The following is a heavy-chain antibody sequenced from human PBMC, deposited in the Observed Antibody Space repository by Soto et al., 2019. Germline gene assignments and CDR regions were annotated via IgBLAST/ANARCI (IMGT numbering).Heavy chain of an antibody. V-gene: IGHV4-39*01. CDR2: IYYDGSA. D-gene: IGHD3-22*01. J-gene: IGHJ4*02. CDR1: GGSISSSSYY. CDR3: ARHSGNYYDSNGYLYY. Sequence: QLQLQESGPGLVKPWETLSLTCTVSGGSISSSSYYWGWIRQPPGKGLEWIVSIYYDGSAYYNPSLKSRVTISVDTSKNQFSLNLTSVTAAATAVYYCARHSGNYYDSNGYLYYWGQGTLVTVSS.